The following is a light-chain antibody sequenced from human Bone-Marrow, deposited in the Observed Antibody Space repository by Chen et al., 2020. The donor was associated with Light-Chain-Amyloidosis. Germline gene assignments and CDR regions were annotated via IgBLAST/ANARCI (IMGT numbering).Light chain of an antibody. J-gene: IGLJ3*02. CDR2: DDS. V-gene: IGLV3-21*02. Sequence: SDVLTQPSSVAVAPGQTATSACGGNNIGSTSVHWYQQTPGQAPLLVVSDDSDRPSGIPERLSGSNSGNTATLTISRVEAGNEADYYCQVWDRSSDRPLFGGGTKLTVL. CDR3: QVWDRSSDRPL. CDR1: NIGSTS.